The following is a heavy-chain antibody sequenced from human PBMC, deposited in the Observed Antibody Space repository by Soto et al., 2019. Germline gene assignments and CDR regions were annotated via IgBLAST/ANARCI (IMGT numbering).Heavy chain of an antibody. V-gene: IGHV3-30-3*01. CDR1: GFPFSNYA. Sequence: ESGGGVVQPGRSLRLSCAASGFPFSNYAMHWVRQAPGKGLEWVAVISYDGSNKYYADSVKGRFTISRDNSKNTLYLEINSLRPEDTAVNYCAREVRGSYRQLDYWGQGTLVTVSS. CDR3: AREVRGSYRQLDY. CDR2: ISYDGSNK. J-gene: IGHJ4*02. D-gene: IGHD1-26*01.